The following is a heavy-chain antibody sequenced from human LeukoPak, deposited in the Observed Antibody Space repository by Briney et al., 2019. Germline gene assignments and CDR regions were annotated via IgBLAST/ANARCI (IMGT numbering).Heavy chain of an antibody. CDR2: ISLNGETT. J-gene: IGHJ4*02. D-gene: IGHD6-19*01. CDR1: GFTVSSNY. V-gene: IGHV3-23*01. CDR3: AQGFSSGWYPY. Sequence: GGSLRLSCAASGFTVSSNYMSWVRQAPGKGLEWISAISLNGETTWYADSVKGRFIISRDNSKNTLYLQLTSLRAEDTAVYYCAQGFSSGWYPYWGQGSLVSVSS.